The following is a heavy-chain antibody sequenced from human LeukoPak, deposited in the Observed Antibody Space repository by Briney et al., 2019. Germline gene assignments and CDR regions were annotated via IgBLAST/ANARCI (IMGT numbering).Heavy chain of an antibody. CDR3: AKRKMATIANFDY. V-gene: IGHV3-30*02. CDR2: IRYDGSNK. CDR1: GFTFSSYG. J-gene: IGHJ4*02. Sequence: GGSLRLSCAASGFTFSSYGMHWVRQAPGKGLEWVAFIRYDGSNKYYADSVKGRFTISRDNSKNTLYLQMNSLRAEDTAVYYCAKRKMATIANFDYWGQGTLVTVSS. D-gene: IGHD5-24*01.